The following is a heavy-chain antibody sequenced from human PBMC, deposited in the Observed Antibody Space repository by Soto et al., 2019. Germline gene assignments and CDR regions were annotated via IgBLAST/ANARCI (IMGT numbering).Heavy chain of an antibody. Sequence: LRLSCAASGFTVSSNYMSWVRQAPGKGLEWVSVIYSGGSTYYADSVKGRFTISRDNSKNTLYLQMNSLRAEDTAVYYCARAQLSYYYGMDVWGQGTTVTVSS. CDR3: ARAQLSYYYGMDV. J-gene: IGHJ6*02. V-gene: IGHV3-53*01. CDR1: GFTVSSNY. CDR2: IYSGGST. D-gene: IGHD2-2*01.